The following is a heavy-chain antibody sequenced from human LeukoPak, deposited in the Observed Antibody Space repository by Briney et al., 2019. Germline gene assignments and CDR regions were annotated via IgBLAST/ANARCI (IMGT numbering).Heavy chain of an antibody. J-gene: IGHJ3*02. CDR2: IYHSGST. D-gene: IGHD3-3*01. CDR3: ARETGTIFGVAHDAFDI. Sequence: SETLSLTCTVSGGSISSGGYYWSWIRQPPGKGLEWIGYIYHSGSTYYNPSLKSRVTISVDRSKNQFSLKLSSVTAADTAVYYCARETGTIFGVAHDAFDIWGQGTMVTVSS. CDR1: GGSISSGGYY. V-gene: IGHV4-30-2*01.